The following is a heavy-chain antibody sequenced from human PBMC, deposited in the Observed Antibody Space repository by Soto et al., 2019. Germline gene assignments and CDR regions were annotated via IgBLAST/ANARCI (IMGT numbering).Heavy chain of an antibody. J-gene: IGHJ3*02. CDR3: ARKEYYYDSSGYYHDAFDI. CDR1: GFTFSSYW. CDR2: INSDGSST. D-gene: IGHD3-22*01. V-gene: IGHV3-74*01. Sequence: LRLSCAASGFTFSSYWMHWVRQAPGKGLVWVSRINSDGSSTSYADSVKGRFTISRDNAKNTLCLQMNSLRAEDTAVYYCARKEYYYDSSGYYHDAFDIWGQGTMVTVSS.